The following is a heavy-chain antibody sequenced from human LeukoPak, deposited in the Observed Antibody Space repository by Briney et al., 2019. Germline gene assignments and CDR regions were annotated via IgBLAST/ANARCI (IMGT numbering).Heavy chain of an antibody. CDR1: GFTFSTYT. CDR2: IGGSSGYT. Sequence: GGSLRLSCAASGFTFSTYTMSWVRQAPGKGLEWVSAIGGSSGYTYYADSVRGRFAISRDNSKNTLYLQMGSLRAEDMAVYYCARAGYSYGIWGMGMDVWGQGTTVTVSS. J-gene: IGHJ6*02. CDR3: ARAGYSYGIWGMGMDV. D-gene: IGHD5-18*01. V-gene: IGHV3-23*01.